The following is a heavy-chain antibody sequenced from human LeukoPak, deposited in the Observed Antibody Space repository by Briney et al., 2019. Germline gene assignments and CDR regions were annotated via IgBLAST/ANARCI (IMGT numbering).Heavy chain of an antibody. J-gene: IGHJ6*02. V-gene: IGHV3-74*01. CDR3: ARGSSGWYFAYGMDV. D-gene: IGHD6-19*01. CDR2: INSDGSST. Sequence: GGSLRLSCAASGFTFSSYWMHWVRHAPGKGLVWVSRINSDGSSTSYADSVKGRFTISRDNAKNTLYLQMSSLRAEDTAVYYCARGSSGWYFAYGMDVWGQGTTVTVSS. CDR1: GFTFSSYW.